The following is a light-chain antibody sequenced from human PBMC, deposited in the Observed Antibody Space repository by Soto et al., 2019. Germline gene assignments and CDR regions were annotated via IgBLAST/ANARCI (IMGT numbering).Light chain of an antibody. J-gene: IGKJ2*03. CDR3: VQYS. V-gene: IGKV3-15*01. Sequence: SPARAGLSVSPGATAPVSCRSSHRVVRLLAWYQQKPGQPPRLLIYGASTRATGIPARFTGSGSGTEFTLAFFISISRQVPVDFAVQYS. CDR1: HRVVRL. CDR2: GAS.